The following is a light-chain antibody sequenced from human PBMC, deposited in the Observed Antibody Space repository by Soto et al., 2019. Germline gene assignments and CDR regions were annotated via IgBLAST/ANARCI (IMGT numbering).Light chain of an antibody. J-gene: IGLJ1*01. V-gene: IGLV2-14*01. Sequence: QSALAQPASVSGSPGQSITISCTGTSSDIGSYNYVSWYQQHPGKAPKLMIYDVSNRPSGVSNRFSGSKSGNTASLAISGLQAEDEADYYCSSFTGGSTSYVFGNGTKVTVL. CDR1: SSDIGSYNY. CDR3: SSFTGGSTSYV. CDR2: DVS.